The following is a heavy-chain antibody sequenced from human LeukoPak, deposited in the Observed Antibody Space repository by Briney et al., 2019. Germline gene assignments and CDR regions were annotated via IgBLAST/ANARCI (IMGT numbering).Heavy chain of an antibody. Sequence: PGGSLRLSCAASGFTFSSYWMHWVRQAPGKGLVWVSYISSSSSYTNYADSVKGRFTISRDNAKNSLYLQMSSLRAEDTAVYYCASGAAGYIDYWGQGTLVTVSS. D-gene: IGHD2-15*01. CDR3: ASGAAGYIDY. V-gene: IGHV3-11*03. J-gene: IGHJ4*02. CDR2: ISSSSSYT. CDR1: GFTFSSYW.